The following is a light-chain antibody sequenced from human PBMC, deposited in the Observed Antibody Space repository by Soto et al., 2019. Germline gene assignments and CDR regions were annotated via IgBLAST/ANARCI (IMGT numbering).Light chain of an antibody. J-gene: IGKJ1*01. V-gene: IGKV1-5*01. Sequence: DIQMIESPSTVSASVGDRACITWRASQSSSSWLAWYQQKPRKAPKLLIYEASSLESGVPSRCSGSGSGTEFTLTISSLQPDDFATYYCQQYNSYSRTFGQGTKVDIK. CDR1: QSSSSW. CDR2: EAS. CDR3: QQYNSYSRT.